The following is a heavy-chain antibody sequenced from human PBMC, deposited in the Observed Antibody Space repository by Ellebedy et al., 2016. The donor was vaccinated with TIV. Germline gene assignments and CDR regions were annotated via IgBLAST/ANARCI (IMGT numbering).Heavy chain of an antibody. CDR2: IRNDGNNK. V-gene: IGHV3-30*02. CDR3: AKAAPSDY. Sequence: PGGSLRLSCAVSGFTFSSFGIRWVRQAPGKGLEWVAFIRNDGNNKYYADSVKGRFTISRDNSKNTVYLQMNSLRSEDAAVYYCAKAAPSDYWGQGTLVTVSS. CDR1: GFTFSSFG. J-gene: IGHJ4*02.